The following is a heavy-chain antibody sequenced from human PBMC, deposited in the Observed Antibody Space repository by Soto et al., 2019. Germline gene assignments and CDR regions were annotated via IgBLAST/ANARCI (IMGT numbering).Heavy chain of an antibody. Sequence: QVQLQESGPGLVKPSGTLSLTCAVSGGSIRSNNWWSWVRQPPGKGLEWIGEIFQSGSTNYNPSLKTRVTISVDKSKNQFSLKLSSVSAADTAVYYCARVYSGSYSDYWGQGTLVTVSS. CDR1: GGSIRSNNW. CDR2: IFQSGST. CDR3: ARVYSGSYSDY. V-gene: IGHV4-4*02. D-gene: IGHD1-26*01. J-gene: IGHJ4*02.